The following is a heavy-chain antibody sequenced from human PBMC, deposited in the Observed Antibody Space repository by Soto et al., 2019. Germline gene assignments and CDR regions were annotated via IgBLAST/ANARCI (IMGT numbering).Heavy chain of an antibody. CDR1: GFSFSIYA. CDR3: ARDASGPFDY. V-gene: IGHV3-30*04. Sequence: PGGSLRLSCAASGFSFSIYAMHWVRQAPGKGLEWVAVISYDAKNKYYVDSVKGRFTISRDISKNTLYLQMDRLRVDDTAVYFCARDASGPFDYWGQGTLVAVSS. D-gene: IGHD6-19*01. CDR2: ISYDAKNK. J-gene: IGHJ4*02.